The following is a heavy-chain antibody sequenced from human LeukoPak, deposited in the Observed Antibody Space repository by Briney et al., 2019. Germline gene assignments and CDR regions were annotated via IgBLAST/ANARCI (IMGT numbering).Heavy chain of an antibody. CDR1: GFTFDDYA. V-gene: IGHV3-48*03. J-gene: IGHJ4*02. CDR2: ISSSGSTI. Sequence: PGGSLRLSCAASGFTFDDYAMHWVRQAPGKGLEWVSYISSSGSTIYYADSVKGRFTISRDNAKNSLSLQMNSLRAEDTALYYCARQPLNRNPSCFDYWGQGALVTVSS. CDR3: ARQPLNRNPSCFDY.